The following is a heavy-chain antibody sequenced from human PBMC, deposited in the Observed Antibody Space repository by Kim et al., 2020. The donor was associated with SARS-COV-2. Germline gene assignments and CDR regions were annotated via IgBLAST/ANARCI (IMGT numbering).Heavy chain of an antibody. Sequence: ADSLKGRFTSSRDKSKNTLYLQMNSLRAEDTAVYYCARVSSGSDFGSLDYWGQGTLVTVSS. J-gene: IGHJ4*02. D-gene: IGHD1-26*01. V-gene: IGHV3-30*01. CDR3: ARVSSGSDFGSLDY.